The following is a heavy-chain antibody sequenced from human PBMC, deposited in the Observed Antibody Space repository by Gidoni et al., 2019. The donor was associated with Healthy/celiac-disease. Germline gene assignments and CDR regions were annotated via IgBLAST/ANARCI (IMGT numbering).Heavy chain of an antibody. CDR3: ARGSGSYYPLVSV. CDR2: IYYSGST. D-gene: IGHD3-10*01. V-gene: IGHV4-31*03. J-gene: IGHJ6*02. Sequence: QVQLQESGPGLVKPSQTLSLTCPVSGGSISSGGYYWSWIRQHPGKGLEWIGYIYYSGSTYYNPSLKSRVTISVDTSKNQFSLNLSSVTAADTAVYYCARGSGSYYPLVSVWGQGTTVTVSS. CDR1: GGSISSGGYY.